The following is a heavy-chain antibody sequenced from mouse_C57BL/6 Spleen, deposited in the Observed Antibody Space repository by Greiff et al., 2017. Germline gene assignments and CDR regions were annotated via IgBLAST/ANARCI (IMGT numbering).Heavy chain of an antibody. J-gene: IGHJ2*01. CDR2: IDPSASYT. CDR1: GYTFTSYW. D-gene: IGHD2-5*01. Sequence: QVQLQQPGAELVRPGTSVKLSCKASGYTFTSYWMHWVKQRPGQGLEWIGVIDPSASYTNYNQKFKGKATLTVDTSSSTAYTQLSSLTSEDSAVYYCARSRAYYSNYFYFDYWGQGTTLTVSA. V-gene: IGHV1-59*01. CDR3: ARSRAYYSNYFYFDY.